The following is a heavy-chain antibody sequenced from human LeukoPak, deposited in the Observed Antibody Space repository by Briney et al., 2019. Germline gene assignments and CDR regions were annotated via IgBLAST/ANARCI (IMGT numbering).Heavy chain of an antibody. CDR2: ISSSGSYI. Sequence: PGGSLRLSCTASGFTFNSYTMNWVRQAPGKGLEWVSSISSSGSYIYYTDSVKGRFTISRDNAKNSLYLQMNSLGAEDTAVYYCATDYYASRSLSYWGQGTLVTVSS. D-gene: IGHD3-10*01. CDR3: ATDYYASRSLSY. V-gene: IGHV3-21*01. CDR1: GFTFNSYT. J-gene: IGHJ4*02.